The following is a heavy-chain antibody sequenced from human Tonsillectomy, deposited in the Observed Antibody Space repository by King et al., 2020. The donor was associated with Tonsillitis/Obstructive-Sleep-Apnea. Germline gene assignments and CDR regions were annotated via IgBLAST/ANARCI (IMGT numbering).Heavy chain of an antibody. D-gene: IGHD3-16*01. CDR1: GLSLSTSGLC. V-gene: IGHV2-70*11. CDR3: ARIRSGAYEGFDM. Sequence: TLKESGPALVKPTQTLTLTCTLSGLSLSTSGLCVSWIRQPPGKALEWLARIDWDDDKYYSTSLKTRLTISRDTSKNQVVLTMTNMDPVDTATYYCARIRSGAYEGFDMCGQGTMVTVSS. CDR2: IDWDDDK. J-gene: IGHJ3*02.